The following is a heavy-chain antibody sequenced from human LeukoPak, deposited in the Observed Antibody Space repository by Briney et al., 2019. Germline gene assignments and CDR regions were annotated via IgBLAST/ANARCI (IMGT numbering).Heavy chain of an antibody. J-gene: IGHJ6*02. Sequence: GESLKISCKGSGYSSTSYWIGWVRQMPGKGLEWMGIIYPGDSDTRYSPSFQGQVTISADKSISTAYLQWSSLKASDTAMYYCARLGGVVGAPVVAADYYYYYGMDVWGQGTTVTVSS. CDR3: ARLGGVVGAPVVAADYYYYYGMDV. V-gene: IGHV5-51*01. D-gene: IGHD1-26*01. CDR2: IYPGDSDT. CDR1: GYSSTSYW.